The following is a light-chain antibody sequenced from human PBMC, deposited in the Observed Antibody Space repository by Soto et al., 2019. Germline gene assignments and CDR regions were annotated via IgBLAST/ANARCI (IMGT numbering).Light chain of an antibody. CDR1: TGAVTSGHY. CDR3: LLHYSDSLA. CDR2: DTS. V-gene: IGLV7-46*01. Sequence: QAVVTQEPSLTVSPGGTVTLTCGSSTGAVTSGHYPYWFQQKPGQAPRTLIYDTSNKHSWTPARFSGSLLGGKAALTLSGAQPEDEADYYCLLHYSDSLAVGGGTKLTVL. J-gene: IGLJ2*01.